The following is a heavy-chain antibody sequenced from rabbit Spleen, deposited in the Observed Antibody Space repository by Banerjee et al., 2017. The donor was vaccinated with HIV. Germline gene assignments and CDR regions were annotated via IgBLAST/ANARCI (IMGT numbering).Heavy chain of an antibody. CDR1: GFDFSSNG. CDR2: IYKDDSGTT. CDR3: ARGVYSSGWGTDLGYFNL. V-gene: IGHV1S45*01. Sequence: QEQLEESGGGLVQPGTSLTLTCKASGFDFSSNGMCWVRQAPGKGLELVACIYKDDSGTTRYANWAKGRFTISKTSSTTVTLQMTSLSAADTATYFCARGVYSSGWGTDLGYFNLWGPGTLVTVS. D-gene: IGHD4-1*01. J-gene: IGHJ4*01.